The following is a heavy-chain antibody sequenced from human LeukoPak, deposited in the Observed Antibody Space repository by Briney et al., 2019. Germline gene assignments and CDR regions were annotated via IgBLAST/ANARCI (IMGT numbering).Heavy chain of an antibody. CDR1: GFTLDDYG. V-gene: IGHV3-20*04. Sequence: GGSLRLSCAASGFTLDDYGMSWVRQAPGKGLEWVSGINWNGGSTGHADSVKGRFTISRDNAKNSLYLQMNSLRAEDTALYYCARADYGGVGRYFDYWGQGTLVTVPS. D-gene: IGHD4-23*01. CDR2: INWNGGST. CDR3: ARADYGGVGRYFDY. J-gene: IGHJ4*02.